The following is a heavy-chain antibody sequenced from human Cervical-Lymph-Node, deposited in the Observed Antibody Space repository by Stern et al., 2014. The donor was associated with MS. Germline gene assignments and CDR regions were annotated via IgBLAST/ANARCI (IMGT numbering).Heavy chain of an antibody. D-gene: IGHD2-21*02. CDR1: GFTVSNNY. CDR2: VDSGGGT. Sequence: EVQLVESGGGLVLPGGSLRLSCAASGFTVSNNYMSWVRQAPGKGLEWVALVDSGGGTYYADSGKGRFTISRDNSQNTLYLQMNSLRAEDTAVYYCTRGPTALANGWGQGTLVTVSS. V-gene: IGHV3-66*02. J-gene: IGHJ4*02. CDR3: TRGPTALANG.